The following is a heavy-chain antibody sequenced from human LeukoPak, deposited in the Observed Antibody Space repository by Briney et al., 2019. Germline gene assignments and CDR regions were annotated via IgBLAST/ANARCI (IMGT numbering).Heavy chain of an antibody. V-gene: IGHV3-48*01. CDR1: GFTFSSYN. J-gene: IGHJ4*01. Sequence: PGGSLRLSCAASGFTFSSYNMNWVRQAPGKGLEWVSYISSSSSTIYYADSVKGRFTISRDNAKNSLYLQMNSLRAEDTAVYYCSTGPRSLPYWGPGTLVTVSS. D-gene: IGHD4-23*01. CDR3: STGPRSLPY. CDR2: ISSSSSTI.